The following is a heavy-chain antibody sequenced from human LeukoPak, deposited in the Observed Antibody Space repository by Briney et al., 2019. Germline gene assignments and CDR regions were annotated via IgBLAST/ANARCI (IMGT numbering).Heavy chain of an antibody. CDR2: ISGSGGST. CDR1: GFTFSSYA. CDR3: AKEGMGTTISGSFFDS. Sequence: PGGSLRLSCAASGFTFSSYAMTWVRQAPGEGLEWVSAISGSGGSTYYADSVKGRFTISRDNSKNTLYLQMNSLRAEDTAVYYCAKEGMGTTISGSFFDSWGQGTLVTVSS. V-gene: IGHV3-23*01. J-gene: IGHJ4*02. D-gene: IGHD3-10*01.